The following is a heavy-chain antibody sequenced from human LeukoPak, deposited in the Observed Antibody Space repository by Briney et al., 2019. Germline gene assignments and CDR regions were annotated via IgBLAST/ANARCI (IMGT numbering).Heavy chain of an antibody. CDR1: GFIFKDYW. J-gene: IGHJ5*02. CDR2: IKQDGSEK. Sequence: GSLRLSCAASGFIFKDYWMIWVRQAPGKGLEWVANIKQDGSEKYYVDPVKGRFTISRDNAKNSLYLQMNTLRAEDTAMYYCAKDAQPRSRWFDPWGQGTLVTVSS. D-gene: IGHD1-14*01. CDR3: AKDAQPRSRWFDP. V-gene: IGHV3-7*03.